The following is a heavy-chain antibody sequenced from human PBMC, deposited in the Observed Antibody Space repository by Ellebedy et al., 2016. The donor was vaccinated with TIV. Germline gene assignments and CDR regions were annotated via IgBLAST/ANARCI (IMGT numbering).Heavy chain of an antibody. D-gene: IGHD3-3*01. CDR1: GFTFSSHA. CDR3: VKGGSYTYYGMDV. J-gene: IGHJ6*02. CDR2: ISSNGGNT. V-gene: IGHV3-64D*06. Sequence: GESLKISCSASGFTFSSHAMYWVRQAPGKGLEYVSAISSNGGNTYYADSVKGRFTISRDNSKNTLYLQMSSLRAEDTAVYYCVKGGSYTYYGMDVWGQGTTVTVSS.